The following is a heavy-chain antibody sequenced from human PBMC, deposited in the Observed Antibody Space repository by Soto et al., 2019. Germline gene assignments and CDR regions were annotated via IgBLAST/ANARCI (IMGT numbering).Heavy chain of an antibody. Sequence: GGSLRLSCAASGFTFSNAWMNWVRQAPGKGLEWVGRIKSKTDGGTTDYAAPVKGRFTISRDDSKNTLYLQMNSLKTEDTAVYYCTTEWEDFWSCYYSPFYYYGMDVWGQGTTVTVSS. V-gene: IGHV3-15*07. CDR1: GFTFSNAW. J-gene: IGHJ6*02. CDR2: IKSKTDGGTT. CDR3: TTEWEDFWSCYYSPFYYYGMDV. D-gene: IGHD3-3*01.